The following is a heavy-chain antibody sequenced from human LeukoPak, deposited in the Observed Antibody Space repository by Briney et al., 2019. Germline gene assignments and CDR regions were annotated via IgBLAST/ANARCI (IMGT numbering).Heavy chain of an antibody. V-gene: IGHV3-21*01. J-gene: IGHJ4*02. CDR2: ISSSSSYI. Sequence: PGGSLRLSCAASGFTFSSYSMNWVRQAPGKGLEWVSSISSSSSYIYYADSVKGRFTISRDNAKNSLYLQMNSLRAEDTVVYYCARGKIQLWRTKYYFDYWGQGTLVTVSS. CDR1: GFTFSSYS. D-gene: IGHD5-18*01. CDR3: ARGKIQLWRTKYYFDY.